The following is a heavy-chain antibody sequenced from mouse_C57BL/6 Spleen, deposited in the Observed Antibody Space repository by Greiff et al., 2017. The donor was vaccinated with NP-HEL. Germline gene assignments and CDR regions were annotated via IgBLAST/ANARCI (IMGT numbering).Heavy chain of an antibody. Sequence: QVQLQQPGAVLVKPGASVKLSCKASGYTFTSYWMHWVKQRPGQGLEWIGMIHPNSGSTNYNEKFKSKATLTVDKSSSTAYMQLSSLTSEDSAVYYCARPNWDVPFAYWGQGTLVTVSA. V-gene: IGHV1-64*01. CDR3: ARPNWDVPFAY. CDR1: GYTFTSYW. CDR2: IHPNSGST. D-gene: IGHD4-1*01. J-gene: IGHJ3*01.